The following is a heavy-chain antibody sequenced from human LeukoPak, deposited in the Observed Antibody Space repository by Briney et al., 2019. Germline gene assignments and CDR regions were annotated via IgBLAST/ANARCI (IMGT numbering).Heavy chain of an antibody. CDR1: GFTFSNYE. J-gene: IGHJ4*02. V-gene: IGHV3-48*03. CDR3: TRNGMGLHY. Sequence: GGSLRLSCAASGFTFSNYEMIWVRQAPGKGLEWISYISGSGSTTYNADSVKGRFTASRDNAQNSLYLQMSSPRVEDTAVYYCTRNGMGLHYWGQGTLVTVSS. CDR2: ISGSGSTT. D-gene: IGHD1-26*01.